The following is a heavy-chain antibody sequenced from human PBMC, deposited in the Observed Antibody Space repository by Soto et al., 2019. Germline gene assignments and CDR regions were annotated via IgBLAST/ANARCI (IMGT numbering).Heavy chain of an antibody. V-gene: IGHV4-4*07. CDR3: ARQTTYSSSWYDY. Sequence: QVQLQESGPGLVKPSETLSHTCTVSGGSIINYYWTWIRQPAGKGLEYIGRIYSSGTTNYNPSLKSRVTMSVDTSKNQFSLKLSSVTAADTALYYCARQTTYSSSWYDYWGHGTLVTVSS. CDR2: IYSSGTT. CDR1: GGSIINYY. D-gene: IGHD6-13*01. J-gene: IGHJ5*01.